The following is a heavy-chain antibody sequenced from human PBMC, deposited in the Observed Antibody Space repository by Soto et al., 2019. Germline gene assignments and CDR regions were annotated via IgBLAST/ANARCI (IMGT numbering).Heavy chain of an antibody. CDR1: GFTFSSYA. CDR2: ISSNGGST. J-gene: IGHJ2*01. CDR3: VKSGSAAAGINWYFDL. Sequence: LRLSCSASGFTFSSYAMHLVRQAPGNGLEYVSAISSNGGSTYYADSVKGRFTISRDNSKNTLYLQMSSLRAEDTAVYYCVKSGSAAAGINWYFDLWGRGTLVTVSS. D-gene: IGHD6-13*01. V-gene: IGHV3-64D*06.